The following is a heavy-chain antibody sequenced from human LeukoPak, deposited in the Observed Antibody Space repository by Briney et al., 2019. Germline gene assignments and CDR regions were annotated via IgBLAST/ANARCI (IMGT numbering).Heavy chain of an antibody. CDR2: ISYDGSNK. CDR3: ARDLGYTSSSGDY. D-gene: IGHD6-6*01. CDR1: GFTFSSYA. J-gene: IGHJ4*02. Sequence: GGSLRLSCAASGFTFSSYAMHWVRQAPGKGLEWVAVISYDGSNKYYADSLKGRFTISRDNAKNSLYLQMDSLRAEDTAVYYCARDLGYTSSSGDYWGQGTLVTVSS. V-gene: IGHV3-30*04.